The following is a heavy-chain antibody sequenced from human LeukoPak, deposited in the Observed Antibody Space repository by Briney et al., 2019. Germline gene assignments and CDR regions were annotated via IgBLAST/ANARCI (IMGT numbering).Heavy chain of an antibody. Sequence: NASGPTLVNPTQTLTLTCTFSGFSLRARGMGVGWIRQPPGKALEWLALIYWDDDKRYSPSLESRLTITKDTSRNQVVLTMANVDPVDTGTYYCAHRVWAGSTWNFDYWGQGTLVTVSS. J-gene: IGHJ4*02. CDR2: IYWDDDK. CDR1: GFSLRARGMG. V-gene: IGHV2-5*02. D-gene: IGHD6-13*01. CDR3: AHRVWAGSTWNFDY.